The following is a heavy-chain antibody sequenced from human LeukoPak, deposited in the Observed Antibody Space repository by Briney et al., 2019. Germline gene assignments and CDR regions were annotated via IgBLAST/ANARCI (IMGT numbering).Heavy chain of an antibody. CDR3: ARVAKERVGGVYYFDY. CDR2: IGTAGET. CDR1: GFTFSDSD. J-gene: IGHJ4*02. V-gene: IGHV3-13*01. Sequence: PGGSLSLSYAAAGFTFSDSDTHWVRQPTRKCLEWVSAIGTAGETYYTGSVKGRFTISRENAKNSLYLQMNSLRAGDTAVYYCARVAKERVGGVYYFDYWGQGTLVTVSS. D-gene: IGHD1-1*01.